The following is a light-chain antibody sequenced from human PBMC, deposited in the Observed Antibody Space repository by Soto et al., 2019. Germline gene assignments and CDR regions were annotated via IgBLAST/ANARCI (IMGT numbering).Light chain of an antibody. CDR1: SSNIGSNY. Sequence: VLTQPPSASGTPGQRVTISCSGSSSNIGSNYVYWYQQLPGTAPKLLIYRNNQRPSGVPDRFSGSKSGTSASLAISGLRSEDEADYYCAAWDDSLVFGGGTKVTV. CDR2: RNN. J-gene: IGLJ2*01. V-gene: IGLV1-47*01. CDR3: AAWDDSLV.